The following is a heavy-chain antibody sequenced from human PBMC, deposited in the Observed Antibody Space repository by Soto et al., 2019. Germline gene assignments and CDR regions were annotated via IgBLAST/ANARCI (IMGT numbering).Heavy chain of an antibody. CDR1: GASIRSAHW. CDR3: ASHLGATRGPFDF. V-gene: IGHV4-4*02. Sequence: SETLSLTCAVSGASIRSAHWWNLFRQPPGKGLEWIGEIYHSGSTNYNPSLQSRVTVSIDKSKNQFSLSLSSVTAAGTAIYYCASHLGATRGPFDFWGQGILVTVSS. CDR2: IYHSGST. D-gene: IGHD1-26*01. J-gene: IGHJ4*02.